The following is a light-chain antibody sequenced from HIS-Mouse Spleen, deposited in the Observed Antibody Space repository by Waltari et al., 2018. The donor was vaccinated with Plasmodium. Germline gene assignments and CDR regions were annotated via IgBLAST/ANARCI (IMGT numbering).Light chain of an antibody. Sequence: SYELTQPPSLSVSPGQTARITCSGHALPTKSAYWYQQKSGQAPVLVIYEDSKRPSGIPERFSGSSSGTMATLTISGAQVEDEADYYCYSTDSSGNHRVFGGGTKLTVL. CDR2: EDS. V-gene: IGLV3-10*01. CDR3: YSTDSSGNHRV. CDR1: ALPTKS. J-gene: IGLJ3*02.